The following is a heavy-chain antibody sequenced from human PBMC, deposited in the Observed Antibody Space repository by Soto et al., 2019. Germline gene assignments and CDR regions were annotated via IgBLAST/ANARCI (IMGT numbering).Heavy chain of an antibody. Sequence: QVQLVQAGAEVKKPGASIKVSCNASGYTFSAYYIHWVRQAPGQGLEWMGWINPKRGGTNHAQKFQGRVTRTSNPSISTASMELSRLTSDDTAVYYWARDDYCVQSDKFLDYWGQGTLVPVSS. CDR1: GYTFSAYY. CDR3: ARDDYCVQSDKFLDY. J-gene: IGHJ4*02. V-gene: IGHV1-2*02. D-gene: IGHD4-17*01. CDR2: INPKRGGT.